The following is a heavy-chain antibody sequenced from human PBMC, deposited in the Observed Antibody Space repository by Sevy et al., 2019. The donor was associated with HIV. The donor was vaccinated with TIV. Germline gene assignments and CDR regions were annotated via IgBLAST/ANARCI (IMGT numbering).Heavy chain of an antibody. Sequence: GGSLRLSCAASGFTFCSYAMHWVRQAPGKGLEWVAVISYDGSNKYYADSVKGRFTISRDNSKNTLYLQMNSLRAEDTAVYYCARPSYGDYDVSGMDVWGQGTTVTVSS. J-gene: IGHJ6*02. CDR1: GFTFCSYA. V-gene: IGHV3-30*04. CDR2: ISYDGSNK. CDR3: ARPSYGDYDVSGMDV. D-gene: IGHD4-17*01.